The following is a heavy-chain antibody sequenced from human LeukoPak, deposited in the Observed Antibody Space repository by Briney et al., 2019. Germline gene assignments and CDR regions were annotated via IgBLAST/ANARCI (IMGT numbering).Heavy chain of an antibody. CDR3: AKGRNYRGSGIYPDY. D-gene: IGHD3-10*01. Sequence: GSLRLSCAASGFTFTSYAMSWVRQAPGKGLEWVSSISGSGGSTYYVDSVKGRFTISRDVSKKTLFLQLNSLRAEDTAIYYCAKGRNYRGSGIYPDYWGQGTLVTVSS. J-gene: IGHJ4*02. V-gene: IGHV3-23*01. CDR2: ISGSGGST. CDR1: GFTFTSYA.